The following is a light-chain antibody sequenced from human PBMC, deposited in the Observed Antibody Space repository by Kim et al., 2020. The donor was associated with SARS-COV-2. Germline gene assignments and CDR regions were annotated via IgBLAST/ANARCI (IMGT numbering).Light chain of an antibody. CDR1: QSVTSN. V-gene: IGKV3-15*01. J-gene: IGKJ2*01. CDR3: QQYNRWPPYI. Sequence: EIVMTQSPATLSVSPGERATLSCRASQSVTSNLAWYQQRPGQAPRLLIYGASIRATGIPDRFSGSGSGTEFTLTISSLQPEDFALYYCQQYNRWPPYIFVQGAKLEI. CDR2: GAS.